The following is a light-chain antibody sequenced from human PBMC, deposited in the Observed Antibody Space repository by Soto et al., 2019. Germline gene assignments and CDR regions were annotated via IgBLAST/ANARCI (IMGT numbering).Light chain of an antibody. V-gene: IGLV2-8*01. J-gene: IGLJ2*01. Sequence: QSALTQPPSASGSPGQSVTISCTGTSSDVGGGDHVSWYQQHPGNAPKLMIYDVTKRPSGVPDRFSASKSGNTASLTVSGLQDEDEADYYCSSHAGPNNVVFGGGTKVTVL. CDR2: DVT. CDR1: SSDVGGGDH. CDR3: SSHAGPNNVV.